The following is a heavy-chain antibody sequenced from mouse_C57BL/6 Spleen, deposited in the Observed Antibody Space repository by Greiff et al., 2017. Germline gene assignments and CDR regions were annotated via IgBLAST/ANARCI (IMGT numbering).Heavy chain of an antibody. V-gene: IGHV1-82*01. CDR3: ARETTEAWFAY. CDR1: GYAFSSSW. CDR2: IYPGDGDT. D-gene: IGHD1-1*01. J-gene: IGHJ3*01. Sequence: QVQLQQSGPELVKPGASVKISCKASGYAFSSSWMNWVKQRPGKGLEGIGRIYPGDGDTNYNGKFKGKATLTADKSSSTAYMQLSSLTSEDSAVYFCARETTEAWFAYWGQGTLVTVSA.